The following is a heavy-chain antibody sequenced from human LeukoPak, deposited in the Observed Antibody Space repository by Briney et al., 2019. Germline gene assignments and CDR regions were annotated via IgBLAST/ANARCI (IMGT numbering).Heavy chain of an antibody. D-gene: IGHD3-9*01. CDR3: ARDIYDILTGYDTYYMDV. J-gene: IGHJ6*03. CDR1: GGSISSYY. Sequence: SETLSLTCTVSGGSISSYYWSWIRQPPGKGLEWIGSINHSGSTYYNPSLKSRVTISVDTSKNQFSLKLSSVTAADTAVYYCARDIYDILTGYDTYYMDVWGKGTTVTVSS. V-gene: IGHV4-38-2*02. CDR2: INHSGST.